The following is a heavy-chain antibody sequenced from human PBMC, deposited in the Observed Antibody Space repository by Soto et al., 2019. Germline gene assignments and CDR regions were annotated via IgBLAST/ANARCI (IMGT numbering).Heavy chain of an antibody. V-gene: IGHV6-1*01. CDR1: GDSVSNNSVA. Sequence: SQTLSLTCAISGDSVSNNSVAWNWVRQSPSRGLEWLGRTYYRSKWHYDYAPSVRSRITINPDTSKNHFSLQLNSVSPEDAAVYYCARTLRGRGVKYFDDWGQGTLGNGSS. CDR3: ARTLRGRGVKYFDD. CDR2: TYYRSKWHY. D-gene: IGHD3-10*01. J-gene: IGHJ4*02.